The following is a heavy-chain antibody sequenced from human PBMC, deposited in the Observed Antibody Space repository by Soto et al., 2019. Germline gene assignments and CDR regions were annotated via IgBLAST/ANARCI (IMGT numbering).Heavy chain of an antibody. V-gene: IGHV4-30-2*01. CDR1: GGSISSGGYS. CDR3: ASYSNYVEDAFDI. CDR2: IYHSGST. J-gene: IGHJ3*02. D-gene: IGHD4-4*01. Sequence: QLQLQESGSGLVKPSQTLSLTCAVSGGSISSGGYSWSWIRQPPGKGLEWIGYIYHSGSTYYNPSLKSRVTISVDRSKNQFSLKLSSVTAADTAVYYCASYSNYVEDAFDIWGQGTMVTVSS.